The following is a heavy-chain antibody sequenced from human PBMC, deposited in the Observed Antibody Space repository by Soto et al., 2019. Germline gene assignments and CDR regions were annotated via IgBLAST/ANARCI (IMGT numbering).Heavy chain of an antibody. D-gene: IGHD1-7*01. J-gene: IGHJ6*04. V-gene: IGHV3-23*01. CDR1: GFTFSSYA. Sequence: HPGGSLRLSCAASGFTFSSYAMSWVRQAPRKGLEWVSAISGSGGSTYYADSVKGRFTISRDNSKNTLYLQMNSLRAEDTAVYYCAKGLELLRAYYYGMDVWGEGTTVTVSS. CDR2: ISGSGGST. CDR3: AKGLELLRAYYYGMDV.